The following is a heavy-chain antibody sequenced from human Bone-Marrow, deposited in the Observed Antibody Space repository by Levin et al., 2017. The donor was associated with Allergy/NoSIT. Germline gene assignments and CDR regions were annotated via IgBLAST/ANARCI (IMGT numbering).Heavy chain of an antibody. V-gene: IGHV4-30-2*06. CDR3: ARARGHCVSASCPFDH. CDR1: GVSISHGGYS. D-gene: IGHD2-2*01. CDR2: VYHTGST. Sequence: SQTLSLTCAVSGVSISHGGYSWSWIRQSPDKGLEWIGYVYHTGSTDSNASLKSRVTISIDKTKSQFSLSLSSVTAADTAVYSCARARGHCVSASCPFDHWGQGALVTVSS. J-gene: IGHJ4*02.